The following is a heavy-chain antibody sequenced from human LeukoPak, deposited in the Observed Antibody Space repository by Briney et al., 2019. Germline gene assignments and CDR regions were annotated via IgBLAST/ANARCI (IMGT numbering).Heavy chain of an antibody. D-gene: IGHD7-27*01. CDR1: GFTFSDYA. CDR2: ISYHGRNK. Sequence: GMSLRLSCAASGFTFSDYAFHWVRQAPGKGLEWVAVISYHGRNKFNADSVKGRFTISRDDSTHTLYLQMDSLRAEDTAVYYCARDRVELGFGVNAFDHWGQGTMVTVSS. CDR3: ARDRVELGFGVNAFDH. V-gene: IGHV3-30*04. J-gene: IGHJ3*01.